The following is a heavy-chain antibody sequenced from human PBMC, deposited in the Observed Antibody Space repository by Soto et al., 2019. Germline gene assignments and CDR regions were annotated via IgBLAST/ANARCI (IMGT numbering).Heavy chain of an antibody. V-gene: IGHV5-51*01. J-gene: IGHJ3*02. CDR2: IYPGDSET. CDR3: PILRSSIHSGGYYNRHDAFDI. Sequence: GESLKISCKGSGYTFTSNWIGWVRQMPGKGLEWMGIIYPGDSETRYSPSFQGQVTISADKAINTASLPWSSLKASDPAIYYCPILRSSIHSGGYYNRHDAFDIWGQGAMVTVSS. CDR1: GYTFTSNW. D-gene: IGHD3-22*01.